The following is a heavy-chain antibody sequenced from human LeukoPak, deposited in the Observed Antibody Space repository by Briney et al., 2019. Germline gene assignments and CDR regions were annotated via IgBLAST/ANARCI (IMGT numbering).Heavy chain of an antibody. Sequence: PGGSLRLSCAASGFTFGNAWMSWVRQAPGKGLEWVGRIKSKTDGGTTDYAAPVKGRFTISRDDSKNTLYLQMNSLKTEDAAVYYCTGMVVAATFYYYGMDVWGQGTTVTVSS. D-gene: IGHD2-15*01. CDR2: IKSKTDGGTT. J-gene: IGHJ6*02. CDR3: TGMVVAATFYYYGMDV. V-gene: IGHV3-15*01. CDR1: GFTFGNAW.